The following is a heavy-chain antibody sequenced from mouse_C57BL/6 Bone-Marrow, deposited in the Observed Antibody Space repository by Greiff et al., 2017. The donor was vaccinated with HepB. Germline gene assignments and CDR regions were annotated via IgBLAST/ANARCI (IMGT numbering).Heavy chain of an antibody. J-gene: IGHJ4*01. CDR2: IYPGDGDT. CDR1: GYAFSSSW. CDR3: ARGGTTVVYYYAMDY. D-gene: IGHD1-1*01. Sequence: VQLQESGPELVKPGASVKISCKASGYAFSSSWMNWVKQRPGKGLEWIGRIYPGDGDTNYNGKFKGKATLTADKSSSTAYMQLSSLTSEDSAVYFCARGGTTVVYYYAMDYWGQGTSVTVSS. V-gene: IGHV1-82*01.